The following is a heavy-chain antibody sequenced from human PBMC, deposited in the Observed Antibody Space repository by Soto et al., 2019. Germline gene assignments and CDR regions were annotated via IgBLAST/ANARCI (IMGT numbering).Heavy chain of an antibody. D-gene: IGHD2-15*01. CDR1: GGSISSSNW. J-gene: IGHJ4*02. CDR2: IYHSGST. CDR3: TIGISGGRHFDY. V-gene: IGHV4-4*02. Sequence: QVQLQESGPGLVNPSGTLSLTCAVSGGSISSSNWWSWVRQPPGKGLEWIGEIYHSGSTNYNPSIKSRVTISVDKSKNQFARKLSSVTAPDTAVYYCTIGISGGRHFDYWGQGTLVTVSS.